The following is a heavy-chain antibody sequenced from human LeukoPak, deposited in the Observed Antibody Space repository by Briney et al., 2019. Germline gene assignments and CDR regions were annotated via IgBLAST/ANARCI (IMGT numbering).Heavy chain of an antibody. Sequence: GESLKISCKGSGYSFTSYWIGWVRQMPGKGLEWIGIIYPGDSDTRYSPSFQGQVTISADKSISTAYLQWSSLKASDTAMYYCARNSPRYCSSTSCLYPDAFDIWGQGTMVTVSS. J-gene: IGHJ3*02. D-gene: IGHD2-2*01. CDR1: GYSFTSYW. V-gene: IGHV5-51*01. CDR3: ARNSPRYCSSTSCLYPDAFDI. CDR2: IYPGDSDT.